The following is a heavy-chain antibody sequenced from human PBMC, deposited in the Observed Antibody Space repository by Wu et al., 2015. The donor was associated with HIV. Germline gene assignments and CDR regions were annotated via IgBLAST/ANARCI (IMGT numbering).Heavy chain of an antibody. Sequence: QVQLVQSGAEVKKPGASVKVSCKASGYTFTSYYMHWVRQAPGQGLEWMGIINPSGGSTSYAQKFQGRVTMTRDTSTSTVYMELSSLRSEDTAVYYCARDAARITMIVXRDFDYWGQGTLVTVSS. CDR1: GYTFTSYY. CDR2: INPSGGST. CDR3: ARDAARITMIVXRDFDY. J-gene: IGHJ4*02. D-gene: IGHD3-22*01. V-gene: IGHV1-46*01.